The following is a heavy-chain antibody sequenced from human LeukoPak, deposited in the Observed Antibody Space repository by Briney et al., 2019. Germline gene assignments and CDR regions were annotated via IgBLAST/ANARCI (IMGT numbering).Heavy chain of an antibody. Sequence: GRSLRLSCAASGFTFSSYGMHWVRQAPGKGLEWVAVIWYDGSNKYYADSVKGRFTISRDNSKNTLYLQMNSLRAEDTAVYYCAKQLRWSLDYWGQGTLVTVSS. CDR1: GFTFSSYG. J-gene: IGHJ4*02. CDR2: IWYDGSNK. V-gene: IGHV3-33*06. D-gene: IGHD4-23*01. CDR3: AKQLRWSLDY.